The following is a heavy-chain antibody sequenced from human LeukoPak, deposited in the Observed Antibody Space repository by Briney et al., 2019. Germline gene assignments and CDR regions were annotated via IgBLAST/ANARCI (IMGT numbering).Heavy chain of an antibody. CDR2: IYTSGST. CDR1: GGSICSYY. CDR3: ARVKGSSGWYRDAFDI. D-gene: IGHD6-19*01. Sequence: SETLSLTCTVSGGSICSYYWIWLRQPAGKGLEWIGRIYTSGSTNYNPSLKSRVTMSVDTSKNQFSLKLSSVTAADTAVYYCARVKGSSGWYRDAFDIWGQGTMVTVSS. J-gene: IGHJ3*02. V-gene: IGHV4-4*07.